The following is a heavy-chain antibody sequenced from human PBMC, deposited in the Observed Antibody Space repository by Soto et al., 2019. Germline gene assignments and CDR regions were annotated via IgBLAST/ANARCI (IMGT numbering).Heavy chain of an antibody. Sequence: SETLSLTCTVSGDSMTKYYWGWIRQPPGKGLEWIGTIYHSGSTFHNPSLKSRVTISVDTSKNQFSLKLRSVTAADTAVYYCAVGYCSSTTCSREYFQHWGQGTLVTVSS. CDR1: GDSMTKYY. D-gene: IGHD2-2*01. V-gene: IGHV4-38-2*02. CDR2: IYHSGST. CDR3: AVGYCSSTTCSREYFQH. J-gene: IGHJ1*01.